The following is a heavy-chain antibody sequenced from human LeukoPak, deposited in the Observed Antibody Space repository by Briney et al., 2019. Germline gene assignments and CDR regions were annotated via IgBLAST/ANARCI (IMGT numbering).Heavy chain of an antibody. V-gene: IGHV3-30*03. J-gene: IGHJ4*02. CDR3: ARELELLGVDY. Sequence: QPGGSLRLSCAASGFIFSSYDMHWVRQAPGKGLEWVAVISYDGSNKYHTDSVKGRFTISRDNSKNTLSLQLNSLRVEDTAVYYCARELELLGVDYWGQGTLVTVSS. CDR2: ISYDGSNK. CDR1: GFIFSSYD. D-gene: IGHD1-7*01.